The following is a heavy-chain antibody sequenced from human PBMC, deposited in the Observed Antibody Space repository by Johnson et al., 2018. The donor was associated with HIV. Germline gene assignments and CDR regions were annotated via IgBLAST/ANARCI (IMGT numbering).Heavy chain of an antibody. CDR2: ISPSGSSI. J-gene: IGHJ3*02. CDR1: GFIFSDYY. D-gene: IGHD3-10*01. V-gene: IGHV3-11*04. Sequence: QVQLVESGGGLVKPGGSLRLSCAASGFIFSDYYMSWIRQAPGKGLEWVSYISPSGSSINYADSVKGRFTISRDNAKNSLYLQMNSLRAEDTAMYYCARESPGLGVNGFDIWGQGTKVTVSS. CDR3: ARESPGLGVNGFDI.